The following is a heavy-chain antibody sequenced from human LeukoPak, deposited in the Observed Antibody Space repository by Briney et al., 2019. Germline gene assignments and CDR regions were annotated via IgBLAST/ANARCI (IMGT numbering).Heavy chain of an antibody. CDR1: GFTFSSYW. CDR2: IKSKIDGGTT. V-gene: IGHV3-15*01. D-gene: IGHD6-19*01. J-gene: IGHJ3*02. Sequence: GGSLRLSCAASGFTFSSYWMSWVRQAPGKGLEWVGRIKSKIDGGTTDYAAPVKGRFTISRDDSKNTLYLQMNSLKTEDTAVYYCTTGGNVLVAGTRAFDIWGQGTVVTVSS. CDR3: TTGGNVLVAGTRAFDI.